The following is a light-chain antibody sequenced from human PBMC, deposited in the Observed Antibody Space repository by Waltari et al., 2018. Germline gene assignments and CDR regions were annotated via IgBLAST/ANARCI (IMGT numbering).Light chain of an antibody. CDR2: KDR. V-gene: IGLV3-9*01. J-gene: IGLJ3*02. CDR1: DLGSKA. Sequence: SYEVTQPISVSVALGQTARITCGGHDLGSKAVQWYQHLPGQAPVLIMYKDRNRPSGIPERISGSNSGNTATLTISGAQAGDDGDYYCQIWDSRTAVFGGGTKLTVL. CDR3: QIWDSRTAV.